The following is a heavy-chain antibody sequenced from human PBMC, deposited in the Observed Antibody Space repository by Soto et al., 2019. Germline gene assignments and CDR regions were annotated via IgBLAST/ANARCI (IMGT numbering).Heavy chain of an antibody. J-gene: IGHJ6*03. CDR3: ARIWVYYYSYMDV. Sequence: QVQLQQWGAGLLKPSETLSLTCAVYGGSFSGYYWSWIRQPPGKGLEWTGEINHSGSTNYNPSLKSRVTISVDTSKNQFALKLSSVTAADTAVYYCARIWVYYYSYMDVWGKGTTVTVSS. D-gene: IGHD3-10*01. CDR2: INHSGST. V-gene: IGHV4-34*01. CDR1: GGSFSGYY.